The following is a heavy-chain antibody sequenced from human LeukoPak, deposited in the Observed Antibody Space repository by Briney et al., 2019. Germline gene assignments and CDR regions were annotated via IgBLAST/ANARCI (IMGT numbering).Heavy chain of an antibody. Sequence: GGSLRLSCAASGFTFSDFYMSWIRQAPGKGLEWVSYISGGGSTIYYADPVRGRFTVSRDNAKNSLYLQMHSLRVEDTAVYYCARDPLWLGELSRDVWGQGTTVTVSS. V-gene: IGHV3-11*01. CDR2: ISGGGSTI. D-gene: IGHD3-16*02. CDR3: ARDPLWLGELSRDV. CDR1: GFTFSDFY. J-gene: IGHJ6*02.